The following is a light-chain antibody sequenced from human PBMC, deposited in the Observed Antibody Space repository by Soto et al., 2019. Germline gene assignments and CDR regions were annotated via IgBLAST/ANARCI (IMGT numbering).Light chain of an antibody. CDR1: QSVSSNY. J-gene: IGKJ2*01. CDR3: QQYGRSPPFT. CDR2: GAS. V-gene: IGKV3-20*01. Sequence: IVLTQSPGTLSLSPGERATLSCRASQSVSSNYIAWYQQKLGQAPRLLIYGASSRATGIPDRFSGSGSGTYFTLTISRLEPEDFAVYFYQQYGRSPPFTFGQGTKVEIK.